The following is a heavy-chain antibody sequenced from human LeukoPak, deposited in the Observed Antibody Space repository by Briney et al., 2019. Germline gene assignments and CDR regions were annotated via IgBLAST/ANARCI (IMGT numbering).Heavy chain of an antibody. V-gene: IGHV3-53*01. D-gene: IGHD5-18*01. Sequence: PGGSLRLSCAASGFTVSSNYMSWVRQAPGEGLEWVSVIYSGGSTYYADSVKGRFTISRDNSKNTLYLQMNSLRAEDTAVYYCARDLGYSYGIYWGQGTLVTVSS. CDR1: GFTVSSNY. J-gene: IGHJ4*02. CDR2: IYSGGST. CDR3: ARDLGYSYGIY.